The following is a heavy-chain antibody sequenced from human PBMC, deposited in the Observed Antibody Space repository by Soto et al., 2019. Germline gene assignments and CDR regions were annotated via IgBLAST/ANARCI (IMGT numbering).Heavy chain of an antibody. CDR3: ARCAVLSTTSGGWCNWFDP. Sequence: EVPLLESGGGLVQPGGSLRLSCTASEFTFSNYAMSWVRQAPGKGLEWVSAISASGAATYYVDSVKGRFTISRDNSKNTLYVQMNSLRAEDTGVYYCARCAVLSTTSGGWCNWFDPWGQGTLVPVSS. CDR1: EFTFSNYA. V-gene: IGHV3-23*01. J-gene: IGHJ5*02. D-gene: IGHD2-21*01. CDR2: ISASGAAT.